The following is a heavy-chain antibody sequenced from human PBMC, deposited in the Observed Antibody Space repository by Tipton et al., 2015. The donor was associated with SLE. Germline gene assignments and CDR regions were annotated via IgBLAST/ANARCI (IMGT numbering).Heavy chain of an antibody. CDR2: ISHSGTT. CDR1: SVSISGFY. D-gene: IGHD3-10*01. CDR3: TRGHFNSGTFPYYNNYYYMDV. V-gene: IGHV4-59*01. J-gene: IGHJ6*03. Sequence: TLSLTCSVSSVSISGFYCSWIRQAPGTGLEWVGFISHSGTTKYNPSLKNRGSISIDTSKNQFSLKLTSLTAADTGVYYCTRGHFNSGTFPYYNNYYYMDVWGKGTTVTVSS.